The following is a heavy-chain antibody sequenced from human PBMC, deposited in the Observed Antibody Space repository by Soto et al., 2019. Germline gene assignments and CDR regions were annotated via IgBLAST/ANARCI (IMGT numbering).Heavy chain of an antibody. CDR2: IFSNDEK. D-gene: IGHD6-13*01. J-gene: IGHJ5*02. CDR1: GFSLSNAGLG. CDR3: ASTYSSGWYWCDP. V-gene: IGHV2-26*04. Sequence: QVTVKESGPVLVKPTETLTLTCTVSGFSLSNAGLGVSWIRQHPGKALEWLAHIFSNDEKSYSNNLKSRLTLSKGTSKSQVVLTMTNMYPVDTATYYCASTYSSGWYWCDPWGQGTLVTVSS.